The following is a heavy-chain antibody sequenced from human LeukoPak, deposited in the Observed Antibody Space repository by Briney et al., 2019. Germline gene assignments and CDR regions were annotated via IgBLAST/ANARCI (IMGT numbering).Heavy chain of an antibody. V-gene: IGHV3-48*01. CDR2: ISSSSSSM. D-gene: IGHD3-22*01. J-gene: IGHJ4*02. CDR3: AKRDYDSSGYYPRGLSD. Sequence: PGGSLRLSCAASGFSFRSYSMNWVRQAPGKGLEWVSYISSSSSSMYYADSVKGRFTISRDDAKNTLYLQMNSLRAEDTAVYYCAKRDYDSSGYYPRGLSDWGQGTLVTVSS. CDR1: GFSFRSYS.